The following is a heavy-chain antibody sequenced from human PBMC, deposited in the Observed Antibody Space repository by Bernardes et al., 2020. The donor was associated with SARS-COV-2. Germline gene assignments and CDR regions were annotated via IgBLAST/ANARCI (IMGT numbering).Heavy chain of an antibody. CDR3: ATQARFGVDHNNWFDP. D-gene: IGHD3-3*01. V-gene: IGHV1-24*01. CDR2: FDPEDGET. CDR1: GYTLTELS. Sequence: ASVKVSCKVSGYTLTELSMHWVRQAPGKGLEWMGGFDPEDGETIYAQKFQGRVTMTEDTSTDTAYMELSSLRSEDTAVYYCATQARFGVDHNNWFDPWGQGTLVTVSS. J-gene: IGHJ5*02.